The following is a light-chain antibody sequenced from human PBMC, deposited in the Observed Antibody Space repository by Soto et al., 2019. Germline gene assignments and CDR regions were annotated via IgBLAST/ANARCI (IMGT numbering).Light chain of an antibody. CDR3: SSYAGSIHYV. CDR2: EVS. J-gene: IGLJ1*01. CDR1: SSDVGGYNY. V-gene: IGLV2-8*01. Sequence: SVLTPPPSASGSPGQSVTISCTGTSSDVGGYNYVSWYQQHPGKAPKLMIYEVSQRPSGVPDRFSGSKSGNTASLTVSGLQAEDEADYYCSSYAGSIHYVFGTGTKVTVL.